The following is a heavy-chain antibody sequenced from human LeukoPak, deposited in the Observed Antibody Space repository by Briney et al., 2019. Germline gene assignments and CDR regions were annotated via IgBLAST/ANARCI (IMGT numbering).Heavy chain of an antibody. D-gene: IGHD2-21*01. V-gene: IGHV1-18*01. Sequence: ASVKVSCKASGYTFTSYGISWVRQAPGRGLEWMGWISAYNGNTNYAQKLQGRVTMTTDTSTSTAYMELRSLRSVDTAVYYCAREGGTYCGGDCYYYFDYWGQGTLVTVSS. CDR2: ISAYNGNT. CDR3: AREGGTYCGGDCYYYFDY. CDR1: GYTFTSYG. J-gene: IGHJ4*02.